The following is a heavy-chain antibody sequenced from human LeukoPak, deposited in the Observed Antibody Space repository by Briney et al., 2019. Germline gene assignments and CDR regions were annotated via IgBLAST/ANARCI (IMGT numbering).Heavy chain of an antibody. CDR2: IYYSGST. Sequence: SETLSLTCTVSGGSISSYYWSWIRQPPGKGLEWIRYIYYSGSTSYNPSLKSRVTISVDTSKNHFSLKLSSVTAADTAVYYCARYSGSYPHDAFDIWGQGTMVTVSS. CDR1: GGSISSYY. D-gene: IGHD1-26*01. J-gene: IGHJ3*02. V-gene: IGHV4-59*01. CDR3: ARYSGSYPHDAFDI.